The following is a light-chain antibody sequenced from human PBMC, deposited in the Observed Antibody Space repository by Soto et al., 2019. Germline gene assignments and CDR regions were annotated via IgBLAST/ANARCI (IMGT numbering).Light chain of an antibody. CDR1: QSVSSSY. V-gene: IGKV3-20*01. Sequence: EIVWTHSPGPLCVAPVDTATPSRRASQSVSSSYLAWYQQKPGQAPSLLMYGASSRATGIPERFSGSGSGTDFTLTISRLEPEDFAVYYCQQYGSSPRTFGQGTKVDIK. CDR2: GAS. CDR3: QQYGSSPRT. J-gene: IGKJ1*01.